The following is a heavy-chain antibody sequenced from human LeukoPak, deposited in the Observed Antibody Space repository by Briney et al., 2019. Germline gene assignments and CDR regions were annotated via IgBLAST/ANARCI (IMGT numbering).Heavy chain of an antibody. CDR3: ARGGDPIVGATVSYFDY. D-gene: IGHD1-26*01. Sequence: PGGSLRLSCAASGFTFSSYGMHWVRQAPGKGLEGVAVIWYDGSNKYYADFVKGRFTISRDNSKNTMYLQMNSLRAGDTAVYYCARGGDPIVGATVSYFDYWGQGTLVTVSS. CDR1: GFTFSSYG. V-gene: IGHV3-33*01. CDR2: IWYDGSNK. J-gene: IGHJ4*02.